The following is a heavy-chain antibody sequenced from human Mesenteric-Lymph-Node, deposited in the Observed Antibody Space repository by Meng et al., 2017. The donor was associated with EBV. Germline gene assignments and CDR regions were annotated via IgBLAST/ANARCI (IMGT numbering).Heavy chain of an antibody. D-gene: IGHD1-14*01. Sequence: LHQGGAGRVKPSQPRSLPCAVFGASFSDYYWTWIRQPPGKGLEWIGEVNHGGATIYNPSLESRVTISIDTSKNQFSLNLTSVTAADTAVYYCAKVMDSGTWLDPWGQGTLVTVSS. V-gene: IGHV4-34*01. J-gene: IGHJ5*02. CDR2: VNHGGAT. CDR3: AKVMDSGTWLDP. CDR1: GASFSDYY.